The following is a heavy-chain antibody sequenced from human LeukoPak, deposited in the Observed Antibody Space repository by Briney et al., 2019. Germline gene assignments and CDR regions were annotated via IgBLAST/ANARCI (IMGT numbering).Heavy chain of an antibody. J-gene: IGHJ2*01. CDR1: GFTFDDYG. V-gene: IGHV3-20*04. D-gene: IGHD2-2*01. CDR3: AREASSGVVVPAAMGNPGWYFDL. CDR2: IDWNGGST. Sequence: GGSLRLSCATSGFTFDDYGMSWVRQAPGKGLEWVSGIDWNGGSTGYADSVKGRFTISRDNSKNTLYLQMNSLRAEDTAVYYCAREASSGVVVPAAMGNPGWYFDLWGRGTLVTVSS.